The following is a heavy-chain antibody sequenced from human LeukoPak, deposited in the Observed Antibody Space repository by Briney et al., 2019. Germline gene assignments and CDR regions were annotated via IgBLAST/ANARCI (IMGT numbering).Heavy chain of an antibody. CDR3: AVDYGSGSYYKY. J-gene: IGHJ4*02. CDR1: GYTFTSYG. CDR2: ISAYNGNT. V-gene: IGHV1-18*01. Sequence: ASVKVSCKASGYTFTSYGISWVRQAPGQGLEWMGWISAYNGNTNYAQKLQGRVTMTTDTSTSTAYMELSSLRSEDTAVYYCAVDYGSGSYYKYWGQGTLVTVSS. D-gene: IGHD3-10*01.